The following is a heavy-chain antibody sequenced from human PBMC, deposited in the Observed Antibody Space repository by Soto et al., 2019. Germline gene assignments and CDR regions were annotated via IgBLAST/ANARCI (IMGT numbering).Heavy chain of an antibody. CDR2: IRTKANSYAT. CDR3: TRNGDYVWGMDV. V-gene: IGHV3-73*02. CDR1: EFTFSDSG. D-gene: IGHD4-17*01. Sequence: EVQLVESGGGLVQPGGSLKLSCAASEFTFSDSGMHWVRQASGKGLEWVGCIRTKANSYATDYAASVKGRFTISRDDSKNTTYLQMNSLKTEDTAVYYCTRNGDYVWGMDVWGQGTTVTVSS. J-gene: IGHJ6*02.